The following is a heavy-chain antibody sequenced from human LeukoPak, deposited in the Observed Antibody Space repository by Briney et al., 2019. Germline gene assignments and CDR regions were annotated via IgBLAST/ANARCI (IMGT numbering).Heavy chain of an antibody. CDR3: ASGYGRFDY. CDR1: GGSISSYY. D-gene: IGHD5-12*01. Sequence: SETLSLTCTVSGGSISSYYWSWIRQPPGKGLEWIGYIYYSGSTYYNPSLKSRVTISVDTSKNQFSLKLSSVTAADTAVYYCASGYGRFDYWGQGTLVTVSS. J-gene: IGHJ4*02. V-gene: IGHV4-59*06. CDR2: IYYSGST.